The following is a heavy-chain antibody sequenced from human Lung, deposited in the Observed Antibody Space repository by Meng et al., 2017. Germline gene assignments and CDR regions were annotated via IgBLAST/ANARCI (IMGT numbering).Heavy chain of an antibody. CDR3: SGHVDY. CDR2: MKSNVDGGTV. V-gene: IGHV3-15*01. J-gene: IGHJ4*01. Sequence: GQLVESVGGVVKPGVSLRLSCAASGFTFSNAWMTWVRQAPGKGLEWIGRMKSNVDGGTVDYAAAVKGRFFISRDDSENTFYLQMNSLKTEDTAVYYCSGHVDYWGHGTLVTVSS. CDR1: GFTFSNAW.